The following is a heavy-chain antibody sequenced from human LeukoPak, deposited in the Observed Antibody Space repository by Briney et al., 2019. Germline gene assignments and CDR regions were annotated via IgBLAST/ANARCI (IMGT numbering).Heavy chain of an antibody. Sequence: GGSLRLSCAASGFTFSSCSMNWVRQAPGKGLEWVSYISGSSSTIYYADSVRGRFTISRDSAKNSLYLQMNSLRVEDTAVYYCARNAISVAGFSDYWGQGTLVTVSA. CDR2: ISGSSSTI. CDR3: ARNAISVAGFSDY. CDR1: GFTFSSCS. V-gene: IGHV3-48*01. J-gene: IGHJ4*02. D-gene: IGHD6-19*01.